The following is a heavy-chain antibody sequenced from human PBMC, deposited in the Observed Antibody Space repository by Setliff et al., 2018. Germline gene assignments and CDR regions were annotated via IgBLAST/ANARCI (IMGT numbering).Heavy chain of an antibody. V-gene: IGHV3-21*04. J-gene: IGHJ6*02. CDR2: ISYGSSYI. CDR3: VRGGSAPSSYQYPLDV. CDR1: GFTFSSFT. Sequence: PGGSLRLSCAASGFTFSSFTMNWVRQAPGKGLEWVASISYGSSYIYYADSVKGRFSISRDNAKNSLYLQMNSLKTEDTAVYYCVRGGSAPSSYQYPLDVWGQGTTVTVSS. D-gene: IGHD1-26*01.